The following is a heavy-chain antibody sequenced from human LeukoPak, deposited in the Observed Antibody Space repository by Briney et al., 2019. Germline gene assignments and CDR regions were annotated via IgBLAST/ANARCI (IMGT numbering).Heavy chain of an antibody. Sequence: ASVKVSCKASGYTFTSYGISWVRQAPGQGLEWMGWISAYNGNTNYAQKLQGRVTMTTDTSTSTAYMELRSLRSDDTAVYYCARDVFYCSSTSCYGFDYWGQGTLVTVPS. CDR3: ARDVFYCSSTSCYGFDY. D-gene: IGHD2-2*01. CDR1: GYTFTSYG. V-gene: IGHV1-18*01. CDR2: ISAYNGNT. J-gene: IGHJ4*02.